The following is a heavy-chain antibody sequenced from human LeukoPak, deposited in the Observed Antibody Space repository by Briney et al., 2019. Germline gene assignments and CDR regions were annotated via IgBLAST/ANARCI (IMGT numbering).Heavy chain of an antibody. V-gene: IGHV3-23*01. CDR1: GFTFSSYA. CDR2: ISGSGGST. CDR3: AKAHDSSGYWFY. Sequence: GGSLRLSCAASGFTFSSYAMSWVRQAPGKGLKWVSAISGSGGSTYYADSVKGRFTISRDNSKNTLYLQMNSLRAEDTAVYYCAKAHDSSGYWFYWGQGTLVTVSS. D-gene: IGHD3-22*01. J-gene: IGHJ4*02.